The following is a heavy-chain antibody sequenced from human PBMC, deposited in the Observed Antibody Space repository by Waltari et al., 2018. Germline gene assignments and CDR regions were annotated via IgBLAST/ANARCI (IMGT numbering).Heavy chain of an antibody. CDR1: GGPFRSYA. D-gene: IGHD2-21*01. Sequence: QVQLVQSGAEVKKPGSSVKVSCKASGGPFRSYAISWVRQAPGQGLEWMGGIIPIFGTANYAQKFQGRVTITTDESTSTAYMELSSLRSEDTAVYYCARDHCGGDCYYGYFDYWGQGTLVTVSS. J-gene: IGHJ4*02. V-gene: IGHV1-69*05. CDR3: ARDHCGGDCYYGYFDY. CDR2: IIPIFGTA.